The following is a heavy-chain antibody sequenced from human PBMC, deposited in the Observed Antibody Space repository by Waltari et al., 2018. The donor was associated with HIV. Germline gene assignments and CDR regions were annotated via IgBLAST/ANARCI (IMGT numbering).Heavy chain of an antibody. CDR1: ADSIKKVY. V-gene: IGHV4-59*03. Sequence: QVQLRESGPGLVKPPGTLSLSCHVSADSIKKVYWTWIRQAQGRGLEWLGSIHYTAFITYTASLNSRLSLSIDTSDDKVSLNLNSVTPADTAVYFCAAGTAPRPGYWGQGILVTVSS. CDR3: AAGTAPRPGY. D-gene: IGHD6-6*01. CDR2: IHYTAFI. J-gene: IGHJ4*02.